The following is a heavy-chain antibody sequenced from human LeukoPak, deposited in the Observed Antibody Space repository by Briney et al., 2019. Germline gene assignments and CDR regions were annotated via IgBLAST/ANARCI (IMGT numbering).Heavy chain of an antibody. D-gene: IGHD5-24*01. CDR2: ISYDGSNK. CDR3: ARDGERWLQLSYYFDY. J-gene: IGHJ4*02. Sequence: PGGSLRLSCAASGFTFSSYAMHWVRQAPGKGLEWVAVISYDGSNKYYADSVKGQFTISRDNSKNTLYLQMNSLRAEDTAVYYCARDGERWLQLSYYFDYWGQGTLVTVSS. CDR1: GFTFSSYA. V-gene: IGHV3-30*01.